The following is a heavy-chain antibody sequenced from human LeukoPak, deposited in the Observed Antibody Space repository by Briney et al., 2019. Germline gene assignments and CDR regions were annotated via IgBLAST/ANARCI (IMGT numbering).Heavy chain of an antibody. J-gene: IGHJ6*02. CDR1: GYTFSSYG. CDR2: ISGYNGHT. CDR3: ARDIVATTGNYYYYYGMDV. V-gene: IGHV1-18*01. D-gene: IGHD5-12*01. Sequence: ASVKVFCEASGYTFSSYGISWMRQAPGEGLEWMGWISGYNGHTIYAPKLQGRVTMSTDISTSTAYMELRSLRSGATAVYYCARDIVATTGNYYYYYGMDVWGQGTTVTVSS.